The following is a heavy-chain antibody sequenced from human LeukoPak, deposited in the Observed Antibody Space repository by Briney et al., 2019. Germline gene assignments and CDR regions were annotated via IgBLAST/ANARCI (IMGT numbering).Heavy chain of an antibody. V-gene: IGHV4-38-2*02. CDR2: IYPSGTT. CDR1: GYSIGTGYY. J-gene: IGHJ3*02. D-gene: IGHD6-13*01. Sequence: SETLSLTCTVSGYSIGTGYYWGWIRQPPGKALEWIGSIYPSGTTYYNPSLKSRVSISIDTSKNQFSLKLSSVTAADTAVYYCARHSAHSSTNDAFDIWGQGTMVTVSS. CDR3: ARHSAHSSTNDAFDI.